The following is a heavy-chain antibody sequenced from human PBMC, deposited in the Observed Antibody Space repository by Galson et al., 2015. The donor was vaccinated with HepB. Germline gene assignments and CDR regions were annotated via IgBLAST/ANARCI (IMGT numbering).Heavy chain of an antibody. V-gene: IGHV4-59*02. D-gene: IGHD2-15*01. CDR1: GGSVSNYY. CDR3: ARGRDILVD. J-gene: IGHJ4*02. Sequence: TLSLTCTVSGGSVSNYYWSWIRQPPGKGLEWIGYIYYTGSNNYNPSLKSRVDISIDTSKNQCSLDLNSVTAADTAVYYCARGRDILVDWGQGTLVTVSS. CDR2: IYYTGSN.